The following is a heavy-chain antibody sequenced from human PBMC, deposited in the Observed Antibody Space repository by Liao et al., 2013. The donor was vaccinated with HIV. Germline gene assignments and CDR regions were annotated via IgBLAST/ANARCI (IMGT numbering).Heavy chain of an antibody. CDR1: GVSISSDTYY. V-gene: IGHV4-61*02. CDR2: IYTSGNT. CDR3: GRGGDYYGSGSL. Sequence: QVQLQESGPRLVKPSQTLSLTCTVSGVSISSDTYYWNWIRQPAGKGLEWIGHIYTSGNTNHSPSLKSRATISVDTSKNQFSLKLSSVTAADTAVYYCGRGGDYYGSGSLWGQGTLVTVSS. J-gene: IGHJ4*02. D-gene: IGHD3-10*01.